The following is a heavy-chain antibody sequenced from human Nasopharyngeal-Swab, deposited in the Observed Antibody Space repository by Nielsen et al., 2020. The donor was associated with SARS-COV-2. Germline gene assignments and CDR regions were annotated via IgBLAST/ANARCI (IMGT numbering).Heavy chain of an antibody. J-gene: IGHJ3*02. CDR1: GGTFSSYA. CDR3: ASVEVGGDRAFDI. V-gene: IGHV1-69*10. Sequence: SVKVSCRASGGTFSSYAISWVRQAPGQGLEWMGGIIPILGIANYAQKFQGRVTITADKSTSTAYMELSSLRSEDTAVYYCASVEVGGDRAFDIWGQGTMVTVSS. CDR2: IIPILGIA. D-gene: IGHD2-21*02.